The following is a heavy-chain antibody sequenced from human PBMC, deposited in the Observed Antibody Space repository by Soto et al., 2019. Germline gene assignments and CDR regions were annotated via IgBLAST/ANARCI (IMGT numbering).Heavy chain of an antibody. CDR2: IYPGDSDN. CDR1: GYSFTSYW. D-gene: IGHD3-22*01. J-gene: IGHJ6*02. V-gene: IGHV5-51*02. Sequence: PGESLKISFKGSGYSFTSYWTGWVRQIPAKGVEWRWIIYPGDSDNRYSPSFKGQVSIPADKSISPAYLQWSSLKASDTAMYYCARHEQKRYYYDSSGYSYYYGMDVWGPGTTVTVSS. CDR3: ARHEQKRYYYDSSGYSYYYGMDV.